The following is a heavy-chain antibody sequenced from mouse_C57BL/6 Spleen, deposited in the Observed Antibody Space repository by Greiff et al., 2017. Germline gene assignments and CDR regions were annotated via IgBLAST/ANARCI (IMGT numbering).Heavy chain of an antibody. D-gene: IGHD2-4*01. J-gene: IGHJ1*03. CDR1: GYSFTGYY. Sequence: VQLQQSGPELVKPGASVKISCKASGYSFTGYYMNWVKQSPEKSLEWIGEINPSTGGTTYNQKFKAKATLTVDKSSSTAYMQLKSLTSEDSAVYYCARGGLRQGYFDVWGTGTTVTVSS. V-gene: IGHV1-42*01. CDR2: INPSTGGT. CDR3: ARGGLRQGYFDV.